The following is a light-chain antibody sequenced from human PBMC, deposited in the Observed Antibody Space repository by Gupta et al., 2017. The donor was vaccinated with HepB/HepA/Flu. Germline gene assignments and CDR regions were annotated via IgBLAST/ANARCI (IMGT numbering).Light chain of an antibody. V-gene: IGKV4-1*01. CDR1: QSVLYSSNNKNY. CDR3: QQYYSTWT. CDR2: WAS. J-gene: IGKJ1*01. Sequence: DIVMTQSPDSLAVSLGERATINCKSSQSVLYSSNNKNYLAWYQQKPGQPPKLLIYWASTRESGVTDRFSGGGAGKDFTLTSSRLQDEDVAVYYWQQYYSTWTFGQGTKVEIK.